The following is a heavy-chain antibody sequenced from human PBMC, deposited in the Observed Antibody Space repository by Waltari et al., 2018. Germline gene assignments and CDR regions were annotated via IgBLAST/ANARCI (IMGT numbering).Heavy chain of an antibody. Sequence: EVQLVESGGGLVKPGGSLRLSCAASGFTFSSYSMNWVRQAPGKGLEWVSSISSSSSYIYYADSVKGRFTISRDNAKNSLYLQMNSLRAEDTAVYYCARDRGGSGNFDYWGQGTLVTVSS. J-gene: IGHJ4*02. CDR2: ISSSSSYI. V-gene: IGHV3-21*01. D-gene: IGHD3-10*01. CDR1: GFTFSSYS. CDR3: ARDRGGSGNFDY.